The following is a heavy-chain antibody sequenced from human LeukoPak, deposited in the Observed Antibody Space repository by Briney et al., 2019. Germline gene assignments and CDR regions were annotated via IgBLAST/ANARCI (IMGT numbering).Heavy chain of an antibody. J-gene: IGHJ5*01. Sequence: SGPTLVKPTQTLTLACTFSGFSLSTSGVGVGWIRQPPGKALEWLALIYWNDDKRYSPSLKSRLTITKDTSKNQVVLTMTDMDPVDTATYYCEKRYASAWFGSWGQGTLVTVSS. D-gene: IGHD2-2*01. CDR2: IYWNDDK. V-gene: IGHV2-5*01. CDR3: EKRYASAWFGS. CDR1: GFSLSTSGVG.